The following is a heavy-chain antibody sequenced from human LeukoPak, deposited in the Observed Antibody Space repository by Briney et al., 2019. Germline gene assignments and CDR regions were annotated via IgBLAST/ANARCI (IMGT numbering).Heavy chain of an antibody. Sequence: SQTLSLTCAISGDSVSSNSAAWNWIRQSPSRGLEWLGRTYYKSKWYNDYAVSVKSQITINSDTSENQFSLHLNSVTPEDTAVYYCARDSGSYSSSYRFDSWGQGTLVTASS. CDR3: ARDSGSYSSSYRFDS. CDR1: GDSVSSNSAA. D-gene: IGHD6-6*01. J-gene: IGHJ4*02. CDR2: TYYKSKWYN. V-gene: IGHV6-1*01.